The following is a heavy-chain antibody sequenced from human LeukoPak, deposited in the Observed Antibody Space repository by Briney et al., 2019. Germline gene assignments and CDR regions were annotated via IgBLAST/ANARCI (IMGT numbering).Heavy chain of an antibody. D-gene: IGHD3-22*01. V-gene: IGHV4-59*01. Sequence: SETLCLTCTVSGGSISSYYWSWIRQPPGKGLEWIGYIYYSGSTNYNPSLKSRVTISADTSKNQFSLKLSSVTAADTAAYYCARGLGLSAFDIWGQGTMVTVSS. CDR1: GGSISSYY. CDR2: IYYSGST. J-gene: IGHJ3*02. CDR3: ARGLGLSAFDI.